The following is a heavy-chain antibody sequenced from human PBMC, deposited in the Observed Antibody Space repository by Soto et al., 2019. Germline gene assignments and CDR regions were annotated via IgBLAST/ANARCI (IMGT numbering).Heavy chain of an antibody. J-gene: IGHJ6*02. Sequence: EVQLLESGGGLVQPGGSLRLSCAASGFTFSTYGMTWVRQAPGKGLEWVSGISGIGGSTYYADSVKGRFTISRDNSENTVYVQMSSLRPEDKAGYYCAKDRGPRYFYYGMDVWGQGTRVTVSS. CDR2: ISGIGGST. V-gene: IGHV3-23*01. CDR1: GFTFSTYG. CDR3: AKDRGPRYFYYGMDV.